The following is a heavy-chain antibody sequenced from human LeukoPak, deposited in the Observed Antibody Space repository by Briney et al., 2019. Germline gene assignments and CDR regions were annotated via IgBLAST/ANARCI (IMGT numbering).Heavy chain of an antibody. CDR2: IIPIFGTA. D-gene: IGHD3-22*01. V-gene: IGHV1-69*13. CDR3: ARPYDSSGYYYGPFDY. J-gene: IGHJ4*02. Sequence: GASVKVSCKASGGTFSSYAISWVRQAPGQGLEWMGGIIPIFGTANYAQKFQGRVTITADESTSTAYMELSSLRSEDTAVYYCARPYDSSGYYYGPFDYWGQGTLVTVSS. CDR1: GGTFSSYA.